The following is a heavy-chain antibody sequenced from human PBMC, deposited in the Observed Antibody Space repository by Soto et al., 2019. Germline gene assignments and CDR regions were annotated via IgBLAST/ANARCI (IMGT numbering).Heavy chain of an antibody. CDR1: GFTFSDYY. D-gene: IGHD2-15*01. CDR3: ARDLPRRYCSGGSCPGWFDP. J-gene: IGHJ5*02. V-gene: IGHV3-11*04. CDR2: ISSSGSTI. Sequence: PGGSLRLSCAASGFTFSDYYMSWIRQAPGKGLEWVSYISSSGSTIYYADSVKGRFTISRDNAKNSLYLQMNSLRAEDTAVYYCARDLPRRYCSGGSCPGWFDPWGQGTLVTVSS.